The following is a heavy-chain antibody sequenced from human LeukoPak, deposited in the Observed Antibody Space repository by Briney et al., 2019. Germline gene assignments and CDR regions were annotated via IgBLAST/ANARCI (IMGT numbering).Heavy chain of an antibody. CDR3: ARDTGSGWYEGVFDY. Sequence: SETLSLTCTVSGGSISSYYWSWIRQPPGQGLEWIGYIYYSGSTNYNPSLKSRVTISVDTSKNQFSLKLSSVTAADTAVYYCARDTGSGWYEGVFDYWGQGTLVTVSS. J-gene: IGHJ4*02. V-gene: IGHV4-59*01. CDR1: GGSISSYY. CDR2: IYYSGST. D-gene: IGHD6-19*01.